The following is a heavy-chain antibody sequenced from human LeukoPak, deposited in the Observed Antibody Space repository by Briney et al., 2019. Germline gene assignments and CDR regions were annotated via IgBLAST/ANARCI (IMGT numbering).Heavy chain of an antibody. CDR2: ISAYNGNI. CDR1: GYTFSSYG. D-gene: IGHD2-15*01. CDR3: ARDDLDCSGGTCYPDDF. V-gene: IGHV1-18*01. Sequence: ASVKVSCKASGYTFSSYGISWVRQVPGQGLEWMGWISAYNGNIKYAQKFQGRVTMTTDTSTSTAYMELRSLRSDDTAMYFCARDDLDCSGGTCYPDDFWGQGTLVTVSS. J-gene: IGHJ4*02.